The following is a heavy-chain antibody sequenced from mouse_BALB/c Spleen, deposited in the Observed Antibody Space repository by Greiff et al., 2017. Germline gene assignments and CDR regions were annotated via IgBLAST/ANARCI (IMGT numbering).Heavy chain of an antibody. CDR3: ARSQLGLPFAY. CDR2: ILPGSGST. CDR1: GYTFSSYW. V-gene: IGHV1-9*01. Sequence: QVQLKQSGAELMKPGASVKISCKATGYTFSSYWIEWVKQRPGHGLEWIGEILPGSGSTNYNEKFKGKATFTADTSSNTAYMQLSSLTSEDSAVYYCARSQLGLPFAYWGQGTLVTVSA. J-gene: IGHJ3*01. D-gene: IGHD3-1*01.